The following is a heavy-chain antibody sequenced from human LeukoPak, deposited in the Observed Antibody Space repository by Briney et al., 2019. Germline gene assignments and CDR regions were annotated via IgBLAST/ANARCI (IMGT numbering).Heavy chain of an antibody. J-gene: IGHJ1*01. CDR2: IKQDGSEK. CDR1: GFTFSSYW. CDR3: AREDIVGYWGYFQH. Sequence: PGGSLRLSCAASGFTFSSYWMSWVRQAPGKGLEWVANIKQDGSEKYYVDSVKGRFTISRDNAKNSLYLQMNSLRAEDTAVYYCAREDIVGYWGYFQHWGQGTLVTVSS. D-gene: IGHD2-15*01. V-gene: IGHV3-7*01.